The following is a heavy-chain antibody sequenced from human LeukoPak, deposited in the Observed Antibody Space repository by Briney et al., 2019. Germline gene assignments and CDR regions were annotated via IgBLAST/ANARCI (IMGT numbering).Heavy chain of an antibody. D-gene: IGHD6-19*01. CDR3: ARGETGLAVATIFGC. V-gene: IGHV3-30-3*01. Sequence: GGSLRLSCAASGFTFTSHAMHWVRQAPGKGLEWVAVVSYDGSDNYYADSVKGRFTISRDNSKNTLYLQMYSLRVEDTAVYYCARGETGLAVATIFGCWGPGTLATVSS. CDR2: VSYDGSDN. J-gene: IGHJ4*02. CDR1: GFTFTSHA.